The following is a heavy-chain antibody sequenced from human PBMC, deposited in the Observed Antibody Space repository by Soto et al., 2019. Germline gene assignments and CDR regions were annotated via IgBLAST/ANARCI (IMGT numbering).Heavy chain of an antibody. D-gene: IGHD5-12*01. CDR1: GFTFRNYA. Sequence: GGSLRLSCAALGFTFRNYAMSWVLQAPGKGLEWVSAISHSGSNAYYADSVKGRFTLSRDNSENTLSLQVNSLRVEDTAVYYCAKGSGSGYDLGGHDAFDIWGQGTMVTVSS. CDR2: ISHSGSNA. CDR3: AKGSGSGYDLGGHDAFDI. V-gene: IGHV3-23*01. J-gene: IGHJ3*02.